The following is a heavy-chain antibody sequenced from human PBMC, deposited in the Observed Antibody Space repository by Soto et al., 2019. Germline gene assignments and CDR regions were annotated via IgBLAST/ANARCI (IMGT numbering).Heavy chain of an antibody. CDR2: IWYDETNE. Sequence: WVAGIWYDETNEDYADSVKGRLTIARDNSKNTLYLQMNSLRGEDTAVYYCAIVWPPVVGSYRLDAVLEIWVQGTMVTV. V-gene: IGHV3-33*01. J-gene: IGHJ3*02. CDR3: AIVWPPVVGSYRLDAVLEI. D-gene: IGHD3-16*02.